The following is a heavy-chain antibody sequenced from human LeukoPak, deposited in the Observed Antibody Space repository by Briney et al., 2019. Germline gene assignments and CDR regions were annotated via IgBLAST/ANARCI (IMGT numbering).Heavy chain of an antibody. CDR1: GFTFSTYA. D-gene: IGHD4-17*01. V-gene: IGHV3-23*01. CDR2: IRSGGNT. J-gene: IGHJ1*01. CDR3: SKDFTVTTVGYFHY. Sequence: GGSLRLSCAASGFTFSTYAMSWVRQAPGKGLEWVSSIRSGGNTYYADYVKGRFTISRDNSKNTLFLQLNSLRAEDTAVYFCSKDFTVTTVGYFHYWGQGTLVTVSS.